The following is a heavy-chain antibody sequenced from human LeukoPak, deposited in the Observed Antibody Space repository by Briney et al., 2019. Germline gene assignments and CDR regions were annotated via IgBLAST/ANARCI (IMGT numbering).Heavy chain of an antibody. CDR2: INHSGST. Sequence: SETLSLTCAVYGGSFSGYYWSWIRQPPGKGLEWIGEINHSGSTNYNPSLKSRVTISVDTSKNQFSLKLSSVTAADTAVYYCARDPVAYCGGDCYSVNWFDPWGQGTLVTVSS. CDR3: ARDPVAYCGGDCYSVNWFDP. J-gene: IGHJ5*02. CDR1: GGSFSGYY. V-gene: IGHV4-34*01. D-gene: IGHD2-21*02.